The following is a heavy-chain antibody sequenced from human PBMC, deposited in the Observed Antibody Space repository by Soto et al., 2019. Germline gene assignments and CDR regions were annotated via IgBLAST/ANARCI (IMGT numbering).Heavy chain of an antibody. D-gene: IGHD3-16*01. CDR3: AKSMRSSGELITFGGLTHGPEDY. V-gene: IGHV3-30*18. J-gene: IGHJ4*02. CDR2: ISPDGYSK. CDR1: GFTFSSYG. Sequence: QVQLVESGGGVVQPGTSLRLSCAASGFTFSSYGMGWVRQAPGKGLEWVTFISPDGYSKPYADSVKGRFTISRDNSKNTVYLQMNNLRAEDTALYFCAKSMRSSGELITFGGLTHGPEDYWGPGTLVTVSS.